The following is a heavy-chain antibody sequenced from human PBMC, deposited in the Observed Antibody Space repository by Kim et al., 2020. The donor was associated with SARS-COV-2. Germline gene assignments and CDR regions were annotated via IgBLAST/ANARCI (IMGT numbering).Heavy chain of an antibody. CDR1: GYSFSTYW. J-gene: IGHJ6*02. CDR2: VYPGDSDT. D-gene: IGHD3-10*01. V-gene: IGHV5-51*01. CDR3: TRHTMTMTRGDYMDV. Sequence: GESLKISCKGSGYSFSTYWIGWVRQLPGKGLEWMGIVYPGDSDTRYSPSFQGQVTISADKSISTAYLQWTSLKASDTAIYYCTRHTMTMTRGDYMDVWGHGTTVTVSS.